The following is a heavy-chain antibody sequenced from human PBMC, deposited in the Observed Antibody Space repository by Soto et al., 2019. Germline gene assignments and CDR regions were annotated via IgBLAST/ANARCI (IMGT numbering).Heavy chain of an antibody. V-gene: IGHV5-10-1*01. CDR2: IDPSDSYT. D-gene: IGHD2-2*01. CDR1: GYSFTSYW. Sequence: GESLKSSCNGSGYSFTSYWISWVRQMPGKGLEWMGRIDPSDSYTNYSPSFQGHVTISADKSISTAYLQWSSLKASDTAMYYCARHLERYCSSTSCHWFDPWGQGTLVPVSS. J-gene: IGHJ5*02. CDR3: ARHLERYCSSTSCHWFDP.